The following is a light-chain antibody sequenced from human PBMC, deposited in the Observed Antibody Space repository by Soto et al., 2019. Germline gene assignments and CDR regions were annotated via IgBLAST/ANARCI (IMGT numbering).Light chain of an antibody. CDR3: QSYDSSLSGWGV. CDR1: SSNIGARYD. J-gene: IGLJ2*01. Sequence: QSVLTQPPSVSGAPGQRVTISCTGSSSNIGARYDVHWYQQLPGTAPKLLIYGNSNRPSGVPDRFSGSKSGSSASLAITWLQAEDEADYYCQSYDSSLSGWGVFGGGTKLTVL. CDR2: GNS. V-gene: IGLV1-40*01.